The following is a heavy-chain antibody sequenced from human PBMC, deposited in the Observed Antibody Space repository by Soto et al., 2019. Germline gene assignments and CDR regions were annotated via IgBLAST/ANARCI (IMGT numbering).Heavy chain of an antibody. CDR3: ATSFRYFDN. CDR1: GFTPTTPP. Sequence: EVQLLESGGGLVLPGGSLRLSCPGSGFTPTTPPLSWVRQPPGRGLEWVTTIIGTASRTYYGDSVKGRFSISRDNAKNTVTLQMNNLTLDDTAVYYCATSFRYFDNWGQGTRVTVAS. J-gene: IGHJ4*02. V-gene: IGHV3-23*05. CDR2: IIGTASRT. D-gene: IGHD3-9*01.